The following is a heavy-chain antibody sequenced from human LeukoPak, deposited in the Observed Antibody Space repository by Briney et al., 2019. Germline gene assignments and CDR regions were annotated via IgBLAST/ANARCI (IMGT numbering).Heavy chain of an antibody. CDR2: ISGSGGST. CDR3: ALTQRSGWPFQRSWFDP. J-gene: IGHJ5*02. Sequence: PGGSLRLSCAASGFTFSSYAMSWVRQAPGKGLEWVSAISGSGGSTYYADSVKGRFTISRDNSKNTLYLQMNSLRAEDTAVYYCALTQRSGWPFQRSWFDPWGQGTLVTVSS. CDR1: GFTFSSYA. V-gene: IGHV3-23*01. D-gene: IGHD6-19*01.